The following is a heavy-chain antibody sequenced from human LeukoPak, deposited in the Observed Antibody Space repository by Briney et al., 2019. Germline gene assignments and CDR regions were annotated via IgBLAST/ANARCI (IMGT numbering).Heavy chain of an antibody. D-gene: IGHD6-19*01. CDR2: MNPNSGNT. CDR3: ARDRIAVAGGGFDY. V-gene: IGHV1-8*02. Sequence: ASVKVSCKASGYTFTSYGINWVRQATGQGLEWMGWMNPNSGNTGYAQKFQGRVTMARNTSISTAYMELSSLRSEDTAVYYCARDRIAVAGGGFDYWGQGTLVTVSS. J-gene: IGHJ4*02. CDR1: GYTFTSYG.